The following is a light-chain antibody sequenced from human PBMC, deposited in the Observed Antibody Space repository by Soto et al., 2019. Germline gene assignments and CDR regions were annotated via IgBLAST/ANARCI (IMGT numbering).Light chain of an antibody. V-gene: IGLV1-44*01. J-gene: IGLJ2*01. CDR3: AAWDDALNGPR. CDR1: SSNVGRNA. CDR2: ATN. Sequence: QSVLTQPPSASGTPGQTVTISCSGSSSNVGRNAVSWYQQLPGMAPKLLVFATNKRPSGVPGRFSGSASGASASLAISGLQSEDEAEYYCAAWDDALNGPRFGGGTKLTVL.